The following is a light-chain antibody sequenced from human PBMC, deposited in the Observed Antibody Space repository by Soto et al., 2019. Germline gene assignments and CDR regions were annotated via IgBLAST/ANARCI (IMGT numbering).Light chain of an antibody. CDR2: GAS. J-gene: IGKJ5*01. Sequence: ETVMTQSPATLSVSPGERPTLSCRASQSVGSDLAWYQQKPGQAPRLLIYGASTRATGIPARFSGSASGTEFTLTISGLQSEDFAVYYCQQYKNWPPITFGQGTRLE. CDR3: QQYKNWPPIT. CDR1: QSVGSD. V-gene: IGKV3-15*01.